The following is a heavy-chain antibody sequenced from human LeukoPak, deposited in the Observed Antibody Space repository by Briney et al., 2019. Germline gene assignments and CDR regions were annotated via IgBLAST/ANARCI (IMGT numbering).Heavy chain of an antibody. Sequence: GASVKVSCKASGYTFTTYAVHWVRQAPGQSLEWMGWINVGNGNTRYSQKFQGRVTITRDTSASTAYMELSSLRSDDTAVYYCAREVVPAADGSLYYYYYMDVWGKRTTVTVSS. CDR3: AREVVPAADGSLYYYYYMDV. CDR1: GYTFTTYA. CDR2: INVGNGNT. D-gene: IGHD2-2*01. V-gene: IGHV1-3*01. J-gene: IGHJ6*03.